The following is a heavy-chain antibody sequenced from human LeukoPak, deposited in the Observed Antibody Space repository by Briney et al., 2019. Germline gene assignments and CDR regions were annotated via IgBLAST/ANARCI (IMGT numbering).Heavy chain of an antibody. J-gene: IGHJ4*02. Sequence: SGGSLRLSSAASGFTFSNAWMSWVRQAPGKGLEWVGRIKSKTDGGTTDYAAPVKGRFTISRDDSKNTLYLQMNSLKTKDTAVYCCATEGVLRWFGDLLGGYFDYWGQGTLVTVSS. CDR3: ATEGVLRWFGDLLGGYFDY. CDR2: IKSKTDGGTT. D-gene: IGHD3-10*01. V-gene: IGHV3-15*01. CDR1: GFTFSNAW.